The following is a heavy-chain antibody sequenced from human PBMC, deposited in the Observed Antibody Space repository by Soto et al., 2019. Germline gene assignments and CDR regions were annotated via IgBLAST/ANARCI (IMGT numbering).Heavy chain of an antibody. CDR2: ISADNGNT. CDR1: GYTFYSHS. J-gene: IGHJ6*02. D-gene: IGHD5-18*01. CDR3: ARCIQQDYYYGMDV. Sequence: QAQLVQSGAEVKKPGASVKVSCKASGYTFYSHSISWVRQAPGQGLEWMGRISADNGNTKYAQKFRGRVTMTTDTXXRTVYMELRNLRSDDTAVYYCARCIQQDYYYGMDVWGQGTTVTVSS. V-gene: IGHV1-18*01.